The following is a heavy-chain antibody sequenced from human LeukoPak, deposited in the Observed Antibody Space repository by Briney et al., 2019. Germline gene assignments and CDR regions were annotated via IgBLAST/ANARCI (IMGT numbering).Heavy chain of an antibody. D-gene: IGHD6-19*01. Sequence: GGSLRLSCAAFGFTFSSYGMSWVRQAPGKGLEWVSAISGSGGSTYYADSVKGRFTISRDNSKNTLYLQMNSLRAEDTAVYYCAKPPKPDTGYSSGWYAPNYDAFDIWGQGTMVTVSS. CDR1: GFTFSSYG. CDR3: AKPPKPDTGYSSGWYAPNYDAFDI. CDR2: ISGSGGST. J-gene: IGHJ3*02. V-gene: IGHV3-23*01.